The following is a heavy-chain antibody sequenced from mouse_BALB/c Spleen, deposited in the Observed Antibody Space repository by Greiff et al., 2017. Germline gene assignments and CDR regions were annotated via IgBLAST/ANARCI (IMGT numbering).Heavy chain of an antibody. D-gene: IGHD2-12*01. CDR3: ARRGGYYTCDY. CDR1: GYTSFSYW. V-gene: IGHV1-69*02. CDR2: FVPSDSYT. Sequence: QVQLQQPAAELVKPAASVKLFCKASGYTSFSYWMLWMKQRTGQGLVWIGEFVPSDSYTNYYQKFKGKATLTVDKSSSTAYMQLSSLTSDDSAVYCCARRGGYYTCDYWGQGTTLTVSA. J-gene: IGHJ2*01.